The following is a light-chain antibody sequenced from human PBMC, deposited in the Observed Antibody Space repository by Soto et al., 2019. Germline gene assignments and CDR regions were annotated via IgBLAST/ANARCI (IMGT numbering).Light chain of an antibody. V-gene: IGKV3-20*01. CDR2: GVS. CDR1: QRLSASD. Sequence: EIVLTQSPGTLSLSPGQRATLSCRASQRLSASDIAWYQQKPGQAAKFLIYGVSSRATGIPDRCSGSGSGTDFTLTISRLEPEDFAVYHCQQYGSSPLITFGQGAKVDIK. CDR3: QQYGSSPLIT. J-gene: IGKJ1*01.